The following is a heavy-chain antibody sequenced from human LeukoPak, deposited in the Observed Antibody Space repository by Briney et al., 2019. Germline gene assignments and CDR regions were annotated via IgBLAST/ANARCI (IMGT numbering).Heavy chain of an antibody. CDR2: ISYDGSNK. J-gene: IGHJ4*02. D-gene: IGHD3-3*01. V-gene: IGHV3-30*03. CDR1: GFTFSSYG. Sequence: GRSLRLSCAASGFTFSSYGMHWVRQAPGKGLEWVAVISYDGSNKYYADSVKGRFTISRDNAKNSLYLQMNSLRAEDTAVYYCASTYGDFWSGYYNDYWGQGTLVTVSS. CDR3: ASTYGDFWSGYYNDY.